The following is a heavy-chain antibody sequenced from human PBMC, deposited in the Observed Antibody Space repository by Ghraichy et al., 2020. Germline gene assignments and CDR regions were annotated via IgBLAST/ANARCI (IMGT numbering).Heavy chain of an antibody. D-gene: IGHD4-17*01. CDR3: ATHVTTVTTLGNWYFDL. CDR2: IYHSLST. CDR1: GGSISSSSYY. V-gene: IGHV4-39*01. J-gene: IGHJ2*01. Sequence: SETLSLTCTVSGGSISSSSYYWGWIRQPPGKGLEWIGSIYHSLSTYYNPSLKSRVTISVDTSKNQFSLKLSSVTAADTAVYYCATHVTTVTTLGNWYFDLWGRGTLVTVSS.